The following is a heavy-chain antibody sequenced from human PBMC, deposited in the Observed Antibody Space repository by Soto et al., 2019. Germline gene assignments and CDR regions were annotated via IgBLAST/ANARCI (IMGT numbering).Heavy chain of an antibody. Sequence: PSETLSLTCAVSGTSISSTFWWTWVRQPPGKGLEWIGEVYHTGTTKYNPSLKNRVTISVDKSNNQFSLELRAVTAADTGVYYCARYSAASGTYYYDYWGQGTLVTVSS. CDR2: VYHTGTT. CDR1: GTSISSTFW. D-gene: IGHD6-13*01. V-gene: IGHV4-4*02. CDR3: ARYSAASGTYYYDY. J-gene: IGHJ4*01.